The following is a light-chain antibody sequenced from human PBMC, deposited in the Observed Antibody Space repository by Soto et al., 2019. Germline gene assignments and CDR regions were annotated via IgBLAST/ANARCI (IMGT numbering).Light chain of an antibody. CDR1: QSISSY. Sequence: DIQMTQSPSSLSASVGDRVTITCRASQSISSYLNWYQQKPGQAPKLLIYAASSLQSGVPSRFSGSGSGTDFTLTISSLQPEDFATYYCQQYSSTHFTFGPGTKVDIK. CDR2: AAS. V-gene: IGKV1-39*01. J-gene: IGKJ3*01. CDR3: QQYSSTHFT.